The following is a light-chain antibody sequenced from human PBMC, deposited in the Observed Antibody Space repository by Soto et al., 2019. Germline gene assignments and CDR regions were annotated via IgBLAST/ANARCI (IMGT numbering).Light chain of an antibody. Sequence: DIQMTQSPSTLSASVGDRVTITCRASQSISTWLSWYQQKPRKAPKLLIYKASSLRNGVPSRFSCSGSGTEFTLTIYSLQPDDFASYYCQQYNGYPHTFGQGTKLEIK. CDR3: QQYNGYPHT. CDR1: QSISTW. V-gene: IGKV1-5*03. CDR2: KAS. J-gene: IGKJ2*01.